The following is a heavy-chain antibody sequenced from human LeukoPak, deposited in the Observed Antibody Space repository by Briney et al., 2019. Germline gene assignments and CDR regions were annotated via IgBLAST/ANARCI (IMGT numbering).Heavy chain of an antibody. V-gene: IGHV3-74*01. D-gene: IGHD3-10*01. CDR1: GFTFANTC. CDR3: AIGGTYGSGS. J-gene: IGHJ4*02. Sequence: GGSLRLSCAASGFTFANTCMHWVRQAPGKGPVWVSLINNDGSTTNYADSVKGRCTISRDNAKNTVYLQMNSLRAEDTAVYYCAIGGTYGSGSWGQGTLVTVSS. CDR2: INNDGSTT.